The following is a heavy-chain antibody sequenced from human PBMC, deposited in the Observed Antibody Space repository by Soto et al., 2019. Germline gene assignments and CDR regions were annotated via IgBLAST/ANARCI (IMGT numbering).Heavy chain of an antibody. CDR1: GFTFTSYA. CDR2: ISGSGGFT. CDR3: AILSIQLWCDEGGDDY. D-gene: IGHD5-18*01. J-gene: IGHJ4*02. V-gene: IGHV3-23*01. Sequence: EVQLLESGGGLVQPGGSLRLSCAASGFTFTSYAMNWVRQAPGKGLEWVSGISGSGGFTYYADSVKGRFIISRDKSKNTLYLQMNSLRVEDTALYYCAILSIQLWCDEGGDDYWGQGTLVTVSS.